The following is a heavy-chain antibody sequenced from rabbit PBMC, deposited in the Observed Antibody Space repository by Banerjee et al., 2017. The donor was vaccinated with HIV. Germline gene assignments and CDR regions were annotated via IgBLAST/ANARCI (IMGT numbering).Heavy chain of an antibody. Sequence: QEQLVESGGGLVQPGESLKLSCKASGFDFSSYGVSWVRQAPGKGLEWIGYIDPIFTTTHYASWVNGRFTISRDIDQNTLYLQLNSLTAADTATYFCVRDQARMLDLWGPGTLVPS. V-gene: IGHV1S47*01. D-gene: IGHD6-1*01. CDR3: VRDQARMLDL. CDR1: GFDFSSYG. J-gene: IGHJ4*01. CDR2: IDPIFTTT.